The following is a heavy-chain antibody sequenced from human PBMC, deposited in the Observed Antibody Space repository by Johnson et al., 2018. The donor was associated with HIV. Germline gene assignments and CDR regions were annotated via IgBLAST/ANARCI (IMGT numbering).Heavy chain of an antibody. D-gene: IGHD1-20*01. CDR1: GFSFSNYG. CDR3: AKDAVRGEDNWNDAFDI. J-gene: IGHJ3*02. Sequence: VQLVESGGGVVQPGRSLRLSCAASGFSFSNYGMHWVRQAPGKGLEWVVVISYDGSNKSYADSVKGRFTISRDNSKNTLYLQMNSLRAEDTAVYYCAKDAVRGEDNWNDAFDIWGQGTMVTVSS. V-gene: IGHV3-30*18. CDR2: ISYDGSNK.